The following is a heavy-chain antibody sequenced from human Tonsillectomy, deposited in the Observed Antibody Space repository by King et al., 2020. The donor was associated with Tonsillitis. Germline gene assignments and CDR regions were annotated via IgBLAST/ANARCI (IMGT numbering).Heavy chain of an antibody. J-gene: IGHJ5*02. Sequence: VQLVESGGGVVQPGRSLRLSCAASGFTFNTYGMHWVRQAPGKGLEWVAVIWFDGSYKYYADSVKGRFTISRDNSKNTLYLQMNSLRAEDTAVYYCARDHEAFGSSIYNWFDPWGQGTLVTVSS. CDR2: IWFDGSYK. D-gene: IGHD6-6*01. CDR1: GFTFNTYG. CDR3: ARDHEAFGSSIYNWFDP. V-gene: IGHV3-33*01.